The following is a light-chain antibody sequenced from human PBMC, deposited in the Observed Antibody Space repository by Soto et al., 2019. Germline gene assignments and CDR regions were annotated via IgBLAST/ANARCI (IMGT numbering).Light chain of an antibody. J-gene: IGLJ3*02. V-gene: IGLV1-47*01. CDR2: RNN. CDR3: AAWDDSLSAWV. CDR1: SSNIGSNY. Sequence: QLVLTQPPSASGTPGQRVTISCSGSSSNIGSNYVYWYQQLPGTAPKLLIYRNNQRPSGVPDRFSGSKSGTSASLAISGLRSEDEADYYCAAWDDSLSAWVFGGGTLLTVL.